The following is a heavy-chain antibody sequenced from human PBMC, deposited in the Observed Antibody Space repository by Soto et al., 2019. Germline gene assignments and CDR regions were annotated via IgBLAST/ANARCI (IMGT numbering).Heavy chain of an antibody. CDR3: ARGRYCLTGRCFPNWFDS. J-gene: IGHJ5*01. Sequence: PSETLSLTCSVSGDSISTVDYFWAWIRQPPGQALEYIGYIYKSATTYYNPSFESRVAISLDTSKSQFSLNVTSVTAAETAVYFCARGRYCLTGRCFPNWFDSWGQGTLVTVSS. CDR2: IYKSATT. D-gene: IGHD2-15*01. V-gene: IGHV4-30-4*01. CDR1: GDSISTVDYF.